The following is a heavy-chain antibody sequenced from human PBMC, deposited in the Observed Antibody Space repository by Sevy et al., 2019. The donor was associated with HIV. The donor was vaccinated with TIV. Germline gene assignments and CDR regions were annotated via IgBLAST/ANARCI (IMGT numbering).Heavy chain of an antibody. CDR3: AKDPTYYYDSSGYWVHY. D-gene: IGHD3-22*01. J-gene: IGHJ4*02. Sequence: GGSLRLSCAASGFTFSSYAMSWVRQAPGKGLEWVSAISGSGGSTYYADSVKGRLTISRDTSKNTLYLQMNSLRDEDTAVYYCAKDPTYYYDSSGYWVHYWGQRTLVTVSS. CDR1: GFTFSSYA. V-gene: IGHV3-23*01. CDR2: ISGSGGST.